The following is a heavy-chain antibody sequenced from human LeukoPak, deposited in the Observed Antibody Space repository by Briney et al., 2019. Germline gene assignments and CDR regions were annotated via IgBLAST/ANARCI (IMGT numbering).Heavy chain of an antibody. CDR3: ARGGVYSTSAVDY. J-gene: IGHJ4*02. CDR1: GFTFSSYW. V-gene: IGHV3-74*01. D-gene: IGHD6-6*01. Sequence: PGGSPRLSCAASGFTFSSYWMHWVRQAPGKGLVWVSRINSDGSSTTYADSVKGRFTISRDNAKNTLYLQMNSLRAEDTAVYYCARGGVYSTSAVDYWGQGTLVTVSS. CDR2: INSDGSST.